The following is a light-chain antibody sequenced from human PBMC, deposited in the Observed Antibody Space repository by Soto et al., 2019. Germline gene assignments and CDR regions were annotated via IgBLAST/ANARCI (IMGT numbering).Light chain of an antibody. V-gene: IGLV1-44*01. J-gene: IGLJ1*01. CDR2: RDN. Sequence: QSALTQPPSASGTPGQRVTITCSGSSSNIGSNVVNWYQQVPGTAPILLIYRDNRRPSGVPDRFSGSRSGTSASLAISGIQSEDEADYYCSTRDGSLNGDVFGTGTKVTVL. CDR1: SSNIGSNV. CDR3: STRDGSLNGDV.